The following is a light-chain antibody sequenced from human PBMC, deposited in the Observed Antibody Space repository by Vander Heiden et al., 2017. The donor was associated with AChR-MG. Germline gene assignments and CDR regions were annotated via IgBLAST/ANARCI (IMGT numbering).Light chain of an antibody. V-gene: IGLV1-40*01. CDR3: QSYDSSLSGWV. CDR1: SSNIGAGYD. CDR2: GNS. J-gene: IGLJ3*02. Sequence: QSVLTQPPSVSGAPGQRVTISCTGSSSNIGAGYDVHWYQQLPGTAPKRLIVGNSNRPSGVPDRFSGSKSGTSASLAITGLQAEDEADDYCQSYDSSLSGWVFGGGTKLTVL.